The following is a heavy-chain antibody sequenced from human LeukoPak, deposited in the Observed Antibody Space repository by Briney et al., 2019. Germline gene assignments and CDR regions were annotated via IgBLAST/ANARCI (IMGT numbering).Heavy chain of an antibody. J-gene: IGHJ4*02. D-gene: IGHD1-26*01. CDR1: GGSLSGYH. CDR2: INHSGST. Sequence: SETLSLTCAVYGGSLSGYHWSWIRQPPGKGLEWIGEINHSGSTNYNPSLKSRVTISVDTSKNQFSLKLSSVTAADTAVYYCARGRPYSGGYHLDYWGQGTLVTVSP. V-gene: IGHV4-34*01. CDR3: ARGRPYSGGYHLDY.